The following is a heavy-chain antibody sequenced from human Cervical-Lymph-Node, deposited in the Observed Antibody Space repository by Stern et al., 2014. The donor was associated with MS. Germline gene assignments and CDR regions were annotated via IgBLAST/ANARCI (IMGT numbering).Heavy chain of an antibody. V-gene: IGHV3-30*01. D-gene: IGHD3-22*01. Sequence: VQLEESGGGVVQPGRSLRLSCAASGFTFSSYAMHWVRQAPGKGLEWVAVISYAGSNKYYADSVKGRFTISRDNSKNTLYLQMNSLRAEDTAVYYCARDVAGNVDYSYDRYFQHWGQGTLFTVSS. CDR3: ARDVAGNVDYSYDRYFQH. CDR2: ISYAGSNK. CDR1: GFTFSSYA. J-gene: IGHJ1*01.